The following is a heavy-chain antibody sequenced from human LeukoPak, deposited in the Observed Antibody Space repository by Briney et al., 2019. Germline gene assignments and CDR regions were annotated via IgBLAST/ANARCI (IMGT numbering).Heavy chain of an antibody. CDR3: ARNLPGSLLWFGDPTLRLDAFDI. CDR1: GGSISSYY. CDR2: IYYSGST. V-gene: IGHV4-59*01. J-gene: IGHJ3*02. D-gene: IGHD3-10*01. Sequence: PSETLSLTCTVSGGSISSYYWSWIRQPPGKGLEWIGYIYYSGSTNYNPSLKSRVTISVDTSKNQFSLKLSSVTAADTAVYYCARNLPGSLLWFGDPTLRLDAFDIWGQGTMVTVSS.